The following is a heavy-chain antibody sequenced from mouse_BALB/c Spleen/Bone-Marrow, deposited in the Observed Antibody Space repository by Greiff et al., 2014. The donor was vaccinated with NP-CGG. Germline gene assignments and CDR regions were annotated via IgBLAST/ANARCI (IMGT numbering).Heavy chain of an antibody. CDR1: GYAFSISW. CDR3: ARSDGYRAMDY. D-gene: IGHD2-3*01. V-gene: IGHV1-82*01. J-gene: IGHJ4*01. CDR2: IYPGDGDT. Sequence: SGPELVKPGASVKISCKASGYAFSISWMNWVKQRPGQGLEWIGRIYPGDGDTYYNGQFKGKATLTADKSSSTAYMQLSSLTSVDSAVYFCARSDGYRAMDYWGQGTSVTVSP.